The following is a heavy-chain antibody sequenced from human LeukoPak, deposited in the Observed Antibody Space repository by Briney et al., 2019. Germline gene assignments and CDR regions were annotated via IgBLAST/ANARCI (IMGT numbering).Heavy chain of an antibody. CDR2: INSDGGST. CDR3: ARVGAPYYYYGMDV. D-gene: IGHD1-26*01. J-gene: IGHJ6*02. CDR1: GFTFSSYW. V-gene: IGHV3-74*01. Sequence: GGSLRLSCAASGFTFSSYWMHWVRQAPGKGLVWVSRINSDGGSTSYADSVKGRFTISRDNAKNTLYLQMNSLRAEDTAVYYCARVGAPYYYYGMDVWGQGTTVTVSS.